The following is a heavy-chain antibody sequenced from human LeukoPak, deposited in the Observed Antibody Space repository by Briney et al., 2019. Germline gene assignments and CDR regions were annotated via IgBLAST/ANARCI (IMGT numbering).Heavy chain of an antibody. CDR3: ARLPYDSSGYYSI. J-gene: IGHJ4*02. CDR1: EYSFADYW. CDR2: IYPGDSDT. D-gene: IGHD3-22*01. Sequence: GESLKISCKGSEYSFADYWIGWVRQVPGKGLEWMGIIYPGDSDTRYSPSFQGQATISADKSIRTAYLQWSSLKASDTAMYYCARLPYDSSGYYSIWGQGTLVTVSS. V-gene: IGHV5-51*01.